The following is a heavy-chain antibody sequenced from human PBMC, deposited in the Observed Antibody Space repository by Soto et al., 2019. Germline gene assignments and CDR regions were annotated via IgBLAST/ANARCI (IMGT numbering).Heavy chain of an antibody. D-gene: IGHD2-2*01. V-gene: IGHV3-23*01. CDR1: GFTFSSYA. Sequence: GGSLRLSCAASGFTFSSYAMSWVRQAPGKGLEWVSAISGSGGSTYYADSVKGRFTISRDNSKNTLYLQMNSLRAEDTAVYYCAKDQIGCSSTSCYLSPYYYYYMDVWGKGTTVTVFS. CDR3: AKDQIGCSSTSCYLSPYYYYYMDV. CDR2: ISGSGGST. J-gene: IGHJ6*03.